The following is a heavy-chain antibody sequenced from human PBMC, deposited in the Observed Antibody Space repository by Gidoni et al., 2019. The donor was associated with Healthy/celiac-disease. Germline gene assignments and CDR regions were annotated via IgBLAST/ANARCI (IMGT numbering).Heavy chain of an antibody. V-gene: IGHV4-61*02. CDR2: IYTSGST. Sequence: QVQLQESGPGLVKPSQTLSLTCTVSGGSISSGSYYWSWIRQPAGKGLEWIGRIYTSGSTNYNPSLKSRVTISGDTSKNQFSLKLSSVTAADTAVYYCAREGCSGGSCDFDYWGQGTLVTVSS. J-gene: IGHJ4*02. D-gene: IGHD2-15*01. CDR1: GGSISSGSYY. CDR3: AREGCSGGSCDFDY.